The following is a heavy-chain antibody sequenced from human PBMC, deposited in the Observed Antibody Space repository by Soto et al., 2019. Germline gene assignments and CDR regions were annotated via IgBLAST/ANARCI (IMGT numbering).Heavy chain of an antibody. CDR2: INPSGGST. D-gene: IGHD2-2*01. CDR1: GYTFTSYY. J-gene: IGHJ6*02. V-gene: IGHV1-46*01. CDR3: ASATRWDYFSSTSCSPRRYYYGMYV. Sequence: ASVKVSCKASGYTFTSYYMHWVRQAPGQGLEWMGIINPSGGSTSYAQKFQGRVTMTRDTSTSTVYMELSSLRSEDTAVYYCASATRWDYFSSTSCSPRRYYYGMYVWGQETTVTVSS.